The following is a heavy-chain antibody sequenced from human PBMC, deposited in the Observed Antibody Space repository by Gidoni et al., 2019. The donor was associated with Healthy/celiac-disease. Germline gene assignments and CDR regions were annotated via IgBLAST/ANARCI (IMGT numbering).Heavy chain of an antibody. Sequence: EVQLVESGGGLVQPGGSLRLSCSASGFTFSSYAMHWVRPAPGKGLEYVSAISSNGGSTYYADSVKGRFTISRDNSKNTLYLQMSSLRAEDTAVYYCVKASWQWLPTGDAFDIWGQGTMVTVSS. CDR2: ISSNGGST. V-gene: IGHV3-64D*09. D-gene: IGHD6-19*01. CDR1: GFTFSSYA. CDR3: VKASWQWLPTGDAFDI. J-gene: IGHJ3*02.